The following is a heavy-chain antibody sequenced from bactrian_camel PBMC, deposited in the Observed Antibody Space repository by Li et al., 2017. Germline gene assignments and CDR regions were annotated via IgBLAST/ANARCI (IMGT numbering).Heavy chain of an antibody. D-gene: IGHD3*01. CDR2: MYSGESST. Sequence: QVQLVESGGGSVQAGGSLRLSCTLSEDDRGRYCIGWFRQAPEKEREGVAQMYSGESSTYYADSVKGRFTISQDNAKNTLYLQMNSLKPEDTAIYYCAAAKGLPDLLRGGYLSARSYNYWGRGTQVTVS. CDR3: AAAKGLPDLLRGGYLSARSYNY. J-gene: IGHJ4*01. CDR1: EDDRGRYC. V-gene: IGHV3-3*01.